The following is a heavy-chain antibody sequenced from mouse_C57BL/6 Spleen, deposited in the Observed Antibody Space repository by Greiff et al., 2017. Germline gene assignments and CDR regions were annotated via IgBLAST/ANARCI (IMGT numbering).Heavy chain of an antibody. D-gene: IGHD1-1*01. J-gene: IGHJ2*01. CDR2: INPGSGGT. V-gene: IGHV1-54*01. CDR3: ARWGGYYGY. CDR1: GYAFTNYL. Sequence: VQLQQSGAELVRPGTSVKVSCKASGYAFTNYLIEWVKQRPGQGLEWIGVINPGSGGTNYNEKFKGKATLTADKSSSTAYMQLSSLTSEDSAVYFCARWGGYYGYWGQGTTLTVSS.